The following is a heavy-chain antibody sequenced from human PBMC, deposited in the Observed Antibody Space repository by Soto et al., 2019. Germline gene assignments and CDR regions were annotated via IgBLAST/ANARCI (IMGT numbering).Heavy chain of an antibody. D-gene: IGHD3-10*01. CDR3: ARGLYREYGQDS. J-gene: IGHJ4*02. CDR2: INSDGST. Sequence: EVRLVESGGGLVQPGGSLRLSCAASGFTFGNFWMHWVRQAPGKGLVWVSRINSDGSTSYADSVKGRLTISRDNAKNTVYLEMNSLRADDTAVYYCARGLYREYGQDSWGQGVLVTVSS. CDR1: GFTFGNFW. V-gene: IGHV3-74*01.